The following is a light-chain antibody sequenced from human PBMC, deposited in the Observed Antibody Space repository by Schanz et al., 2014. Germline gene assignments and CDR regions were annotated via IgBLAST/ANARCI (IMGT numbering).Light chain of an antibody. V-gene: IGLV2-14*03. CDR1: SSDIGNYDY. J-gene: IGLJ3*02. CDR2: DVG. Sequence: QSALTQPASVSGSPGQSITISCTGTSSDIGNYDYVSWYRQHPGKAPKLIIYDVGDRPSGVSNRFSGSKSGNTASLTISGLQAEDEADYFCCSYAGSNNLVFGGGTKVTVL. CDR3: CSYAGSNNLV.